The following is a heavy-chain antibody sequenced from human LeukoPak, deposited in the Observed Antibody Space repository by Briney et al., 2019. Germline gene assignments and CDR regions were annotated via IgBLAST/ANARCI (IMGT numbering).Heavy chain of an antibody. CDR1: GFIVSSNY. Sequence: GGSLRLSCAASGFIVSSNYMSWVRQAPGKGLEWVANIKQDGSEKYYVDSVKGRFTISRDNAKNSLYLQMNSLRAEDTAVYYCARETFTVTSMGAFDIWGQGTMVTVSS. D-gene: IGHD4-17*01. V-gene: IGHV3-7*01. CDR2: IKQDGSEK. CDR3: ARETFTVTSMGAFDI. J-gene: IGHJ3*02.